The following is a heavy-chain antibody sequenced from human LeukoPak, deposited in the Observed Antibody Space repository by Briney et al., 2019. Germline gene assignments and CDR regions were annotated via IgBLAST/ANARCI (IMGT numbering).Heavy chain of an antibody. J-gene: IGHJ4*02. CDR2: IIPIFGTA. Sequence: GASVKVSCKASGGTFSSDAISWVRQAPGQGLEWMGGIIPIFGTANYAQKFQGRVTITTDESTSTAYMELSSLRSEDTAVYYCARDPFSQPYYDSSGYGGQWGQGTLVTVSS. D-gene: IGHD3-22*01. CDR3: ARDPFSQPYYDSSGYGGQ. CDR1: GGTFSSDA. V-gene: IGHV1-69*05.